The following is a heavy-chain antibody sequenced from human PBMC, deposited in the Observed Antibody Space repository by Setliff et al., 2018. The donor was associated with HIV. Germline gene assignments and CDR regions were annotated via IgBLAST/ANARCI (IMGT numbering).Heavy chain of an antibody. CDR3: AKAPVGGLRSGYTYMDV. D-gene: IGHD5-12*01. CDR2: ISGNSGAV. CDR1: GFTFSSYS. Sequence: PGRSLRLSCAASGFTFSSYSMNWVRQAPGKGLEWVSFISGNSGAVTYADSVKGRFTISRDNAKNSLYLQMNSLRAEDTALYYCAKAPVGGLRSGYTYMDVWGRGTTVTVSS. J-gene: IGHJ6*03. V-gene: IGHV3-48*01.